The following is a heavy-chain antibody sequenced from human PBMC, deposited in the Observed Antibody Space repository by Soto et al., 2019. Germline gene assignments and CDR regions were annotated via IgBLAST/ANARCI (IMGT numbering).Heavy chain of an antibody. CDR3: ARVSPGLDHYYGMDV. D-gene: IGHD3-10*01. V-gene: IGHV4-30-2*01. CDR1: GGSISSGGYS. CDR2: IYHSGST. J-gene: IGHJ6*02. Sequence: SETLCLTCAVSGGSISSGGYSWSWIRQPPGKGLEWIGYIYHSGSTYYNPSLKSRVTISVDRSKNQFSLKLSSVTAADTAVYYCARVSPGLDHYYGMDVWGQGTTVTVSS.